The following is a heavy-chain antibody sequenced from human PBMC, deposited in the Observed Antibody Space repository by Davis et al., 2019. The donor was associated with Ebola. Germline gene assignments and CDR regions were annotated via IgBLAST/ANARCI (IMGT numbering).Heavy chain of an antibody. J-gene: IGHJ4*02. V-gene: IGHV3-21*01. Sequence: PGGSLRLSCAASGFTFSYYSMNWVRQAPGKGLEWVSSISSSSSYIYYADSVKGRFTISRDNANNSLYLQMNSLRVEDTAVYYCARDHRGPYGGADYWGQGTLVTVSS. D-gene: IGHD4-23*01. CDR3: ARDHRGPYGGADY. CDR2: ISSSSSYI. CDR1: GFTFSYYS.